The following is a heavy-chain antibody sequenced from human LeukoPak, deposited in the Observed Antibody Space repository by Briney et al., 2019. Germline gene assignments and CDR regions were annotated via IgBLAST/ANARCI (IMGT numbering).Heavy chain of an antibody. Sequence: GRSLRLSCAASGFTFSSYVMHWVRQAPGKGLEWEAVIWADGSNKYYADSVKGRFTISRDNFKNTLYLEMNSLRAEDTAVYYCARDGIRGALDYWGQGTLFTVSS. CDR3: ARDGIRGALDY. D-gene: IGHD3-10*01. CDR2: IWADGSNK. V-gene: IGHV3-33*01. CDR1: GFTFSSYV. J-gene: IGHJ4*02.